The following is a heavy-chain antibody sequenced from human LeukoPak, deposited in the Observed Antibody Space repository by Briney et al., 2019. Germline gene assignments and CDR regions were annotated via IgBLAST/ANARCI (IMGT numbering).Heavy chain of an antibody. CDR2: IYSGGRI. D-gene: IGHD1-26*01. CDR3: ARGGVGAPLQY. Sequence: PGGSLRLSCAASGFTVSSNYMNWVRQAPGEGLEWVSVIYSGGRIYYADSVKGRFTISRDNSKNTVYLQVNSLRAEDTAVYFCARGGVGAPLQYWGQGTLVTVSS. V-gene: IGHV3-66*01. CDR1: GFTVSSNY. J-gene: IGHJ4*02.